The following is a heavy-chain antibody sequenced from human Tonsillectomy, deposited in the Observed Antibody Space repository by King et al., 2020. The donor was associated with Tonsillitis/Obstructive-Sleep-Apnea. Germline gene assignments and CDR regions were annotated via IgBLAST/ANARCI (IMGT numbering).Heavy chain of an antibody. Sequence: QLVQSGAEVKKPGSSVKVSCKASGGTFSSYGISWVRQAPGQGLEWMGGIIPTFGTANYAQKFQGRVTITADESTSTAYMELSGLRSEDTAVYYCARGIRIFGVAPDAFDIWGQGTMVTVSS. D-gene: IGHD3-3*01. CDR2: IIPTFGTA. V-gene: IGHV1-69*12. J-gene: IGHJ3*02. CDR3: ARGIRIFGVAPDAFDI. CDR1: GGTFSSYG.